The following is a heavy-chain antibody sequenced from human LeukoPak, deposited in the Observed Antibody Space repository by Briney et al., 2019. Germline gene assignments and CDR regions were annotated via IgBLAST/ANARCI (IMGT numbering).Heavy chain of an antibody. V-gene: IGHV4-59*01. CDR1: GVSISSYS. CDR2: IYYSGST. D-gene: IGHD5-18*01. J-gene: IGHJ4*02. CDR3: ARGTGYSYGLWYIDY. Sequence: PSETLSLTCTVSGVSISSYSRGCIPHPPGKGLGWVGYIYYSGSTNYNPSPKSRVTISVDTSKNQFSLKLSSVTAADTAVYYCARGTGYSYGLWYIDYWGQGTLVTVSS.